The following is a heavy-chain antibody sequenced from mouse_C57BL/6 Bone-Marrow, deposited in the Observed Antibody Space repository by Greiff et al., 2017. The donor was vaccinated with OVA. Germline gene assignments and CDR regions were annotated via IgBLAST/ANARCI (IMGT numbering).Heavy chain of an antibody. CDR2: IHPNSGST. V-gene: IGHV1-64*01. Sequence: QVQLQQPGAELVKPGASVKLSCKASGYTFTSYWMHWVKQRPGQGLEWIGMIHPNSGSTNYNEKFKSKATLTVDKSSSTAYMQLSSLTSEDSAVYYCARSRWLLSFDYWGQGTTLTVSS. D-gene: IGHD2-3*01. CDR3: ARSRWLLSFDY. J-gene: IGHJ2*01. CDR1: GYTFTSYW.